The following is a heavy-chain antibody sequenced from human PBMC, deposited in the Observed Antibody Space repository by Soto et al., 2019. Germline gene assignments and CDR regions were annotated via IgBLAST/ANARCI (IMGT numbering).Heavy chain of an antibody. CDR2: INPNSGGT. CDR3: ARGRPPGDYYGMDV. Sequence: PLVKVSCKASGYTFTGYYMHWVRQAPGQGLEWMGWINPNSGGTNYAQKFQGWVTMTRDTSISTAYMEPSRLRSDDTAVYYCARGRPPGDYYGMDVWGQGTTVTVSS. D-gene: IGHD7-27*01. CDR1: GYTFTGYY. J-gene: IGHJ6*02. V-gene: IGHV1-2*04.